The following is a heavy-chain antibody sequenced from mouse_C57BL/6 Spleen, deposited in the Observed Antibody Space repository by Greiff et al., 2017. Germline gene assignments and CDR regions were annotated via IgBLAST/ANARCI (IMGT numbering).Heavy chain of an antibody. CDR3: ARESNYERYFDD. D-gene: IGHD2-5*01. Sequence: EVQLQESGPGLVKPSQSLSLTCSVTGYSITSGYYWNWIRQFPGNKLECMGYIRYDGSNNYNPSFKNRIALTRDTSKNQFFRKLNSETTEDTATDNCARESNYERYFDDWGQGTTLTVSS. CDR1: GYSITSGYY. CDR2: IRYDGSN. V-gene: IGHV3-6*01. J-gene: IGHJ2*01.